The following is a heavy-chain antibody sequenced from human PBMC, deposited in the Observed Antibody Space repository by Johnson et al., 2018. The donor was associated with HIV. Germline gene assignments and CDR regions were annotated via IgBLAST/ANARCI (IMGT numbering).Heavy chain of an antibody. J-gene: IGHJ3*02. Sequence: QVQLVESGGGVVQPGRSLRLSCAASGFTFSNYAVHWVRQTPGKGLEWVAVISYDGSYKYSTDSLKGRFTISRDNSKNTLYLQMNSLRMEDTAVYYCAKSTQASILRESGPYGAFEMWGQGTMVTVSS. D-gene: IGHD3-10*01. CDR2: ISYDGSYK. V-gene: IGHV3-30*18. CDR1: GFTFSNYA. CDR3: AKSTQASILRESGPYGAFEM.